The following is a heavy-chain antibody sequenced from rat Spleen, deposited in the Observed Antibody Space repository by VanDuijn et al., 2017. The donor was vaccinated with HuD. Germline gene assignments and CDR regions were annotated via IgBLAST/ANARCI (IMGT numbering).Heavy chain of an antibody. V-gene: IGHV5-25*01. Sequence: EVQLVESGGGLVLPGRSTKLSCVASGFTFSNYYMAWVRQAPTKGLEWVASISTGGDNTYYRDSVKGRFTISRNNAKSTLYLQMDSLRSEDTATYYCARHGGYYSGAYVMDAWGQGASVTVSS. CDR2: ISTGGDNT. J-gene: IGHJ4*01. CDR3: ARHGGYYSGAYVMDA. CDR1: GFTFSNYY. D-gene: IGHD1-1*01.